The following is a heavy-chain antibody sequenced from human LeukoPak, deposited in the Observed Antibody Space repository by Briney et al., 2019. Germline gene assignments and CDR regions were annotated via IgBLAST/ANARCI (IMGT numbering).Heavy chain of an antibody. J-gene: IGHJ4*02. CDR1: GGSISSYY. Sequence: SETLSLTCTVSGGSISSYYWSWIRQPPGKGLEWMGYILYSGTTNYNPSLQSRVTISVDTSKSQFSLKLSSVTAADTAVYYCARRLTTGTNDYWGQGTLVTVSS. V-gene: IGHV4-59*08. CDR2: ILYSGTT. CDR3: ARRLTTGTNDY. D-gene: IGHD1-7*01.